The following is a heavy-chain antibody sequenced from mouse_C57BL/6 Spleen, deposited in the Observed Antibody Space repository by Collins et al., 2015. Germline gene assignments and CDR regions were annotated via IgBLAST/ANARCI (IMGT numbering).Heavy chain of an antibody. D-gene: IGHD2-5*01. Sequence: QVQLQQPGAELVKPGASVKLSCKASGYTFTSYWMHWVKQRPGQGLEWIGMIHPNSGSTNYNEKFKSKATLTVDKSSSTAYMQLSSLTSEDSAVHYCARWAYSNGAMDYWGQGTSVTVSS. V-gene: IGHV1-64*01. CDR2: IHPNSGST. J-gene: IGHJ4*01. CDR1: GYTFTSYW. CDR3: ARWAYSNGAMDY.